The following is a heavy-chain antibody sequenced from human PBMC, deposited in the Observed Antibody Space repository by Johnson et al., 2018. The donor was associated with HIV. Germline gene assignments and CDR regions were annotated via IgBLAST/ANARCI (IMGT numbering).Heavy chain of an antibody. Sequence: EQLVESGGGLVQPGGSLRLSCAASGFTFSIYTMSWVRQAPGKGLEWVSALSGSGVTDYADAVKGRFIISRDNSKNTLYLQMNSLRAEDTALYYCVRGGLGYQNFHDAFDMWGQGTMVTVSS. V-gene: IGHV3-23*04. CDR1: GFTFSIYT. CDR3: VRGGLGYQNFHDAFDM. CDR2: LSGSGVT. D-gene: IGHD2-2*01. J-gene: IGHJ3*02.